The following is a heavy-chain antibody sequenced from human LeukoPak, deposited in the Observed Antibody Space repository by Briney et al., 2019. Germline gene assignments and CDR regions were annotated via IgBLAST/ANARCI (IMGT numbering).Heavy chain of an antibody. V-gene: IGHV4-59*02. CDR2: VYYGGTT. J-gene: IGHJ3*02. CDR1: GGSVSSYY. CDR3: ARDCTGGSCYPPSDGFDI. D-gene: IGHD2-15*01. Sequence: SETLSLTCIVSGGSVSSYYWSWVRQTPGQGLEWIGYVYYGGTTSYSPSLKSRVTIIDRSKNEFSLTLFSVTAADTANYYCARDCTGGSCYPPSDGFDIWGQGTKVTVSS.